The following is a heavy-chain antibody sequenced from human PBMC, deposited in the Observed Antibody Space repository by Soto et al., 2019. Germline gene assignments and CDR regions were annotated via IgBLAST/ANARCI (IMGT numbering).Heavy chain of an antibody. CDR3: AREEYQLTNVY. CDR1: GGSINNYY. V-gene: IGHV4-59*01. J-gene: IGHJ4*02. Sequence: SETLSLTCTVSGGSINNYYWSWIRQPPGKGLEWIGYIYYSGSTNYNPSLKSRVTISVDTSRNHFSPKLSSVTAADTAVYYCAREEYQLTNVYWGQGTLVTVSS. D-gene: IGHD2-2*01. CDR2: IYYSGST.